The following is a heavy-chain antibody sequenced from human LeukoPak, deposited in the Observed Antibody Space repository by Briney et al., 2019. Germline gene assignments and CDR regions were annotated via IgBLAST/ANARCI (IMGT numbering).Heavy chain of an antibody. Sequence: GGSLRLSCAASGFTFSSYSMNWVRQAPGKGLEWVSSISSSSSYIYYADSVKGRFTISSDNAKNSLYLQMNSLRAEDTAVYYCASFGEGWFDPWGQGTLVTVSS. J-gene: IGHJ5*02. CDR1: GFTFSSYS. CDR2: ISSSSSYI. D-gene: IGHD3-10*01. CDR3: ASFGEGWFDP. V-gene: IGHV3-21*01.